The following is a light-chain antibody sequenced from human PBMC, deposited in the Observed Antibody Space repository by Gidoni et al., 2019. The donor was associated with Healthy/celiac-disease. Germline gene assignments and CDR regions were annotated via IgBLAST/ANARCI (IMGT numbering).Light chain of an antibody. CDR1: SLRSYY. CDR2: GKN. J-gene: IGLJ1*01. CDR3: NSRDSSGNHPFYV. Sequence: SSELTQDPAVSVALGQTVRITCQGDSLRSYYASWYQQKPGQAPVLVIYGKNNRPSGIPDRFSGSSSGNTASLTITGAQAEDEADYYCNSRDSSGNHPFYVFGTGTKVTGL. V-gene: IGLV3-19*01.